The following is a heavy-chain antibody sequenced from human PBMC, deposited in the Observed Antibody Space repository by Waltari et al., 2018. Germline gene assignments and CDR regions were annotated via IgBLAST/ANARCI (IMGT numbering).Heavy chain of an antibody. Sequence: QVQLVQSGAEVKKPGASVKVSCKASGYTFTGYYMHWVRQAPGQGLEWMGWINPNRGGANYAQKFQGWGTRTRDTSISTAYMELSRLRSDDTAVYYCARGGIVVVPAAKDAFDIWGQGTMVTVSS. J-gene: IGHJ3*02. V-gene: IGHV1-2*04. CDR2: INPNRGGA. CDR3: ARGGIVVVPAAKDAFDI. CDR1: GYTFTGYY. D-gene: IGHD2-2*01.